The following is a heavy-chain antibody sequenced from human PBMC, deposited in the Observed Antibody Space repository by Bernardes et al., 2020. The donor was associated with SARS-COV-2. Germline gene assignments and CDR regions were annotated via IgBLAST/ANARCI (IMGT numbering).Heavy chain of an antibody. CDR1: GYSFTNYW. CDR3: ARKPWGYDIRTSYYNGNSGGSFDP. CDR2: IYPGDSDT. Sequence: GESLKISCKGSGYSFTNYWIGWVRQMPGKGLEWMGVIYPGDSDTRYSPSFEGQVIISTENSINTAYLQWSSLRASDTAMYYCARKPWGYDIRTSYYNGNSGGSFDPWGQGTLVTVSS. D-gene: IGHD3-9*01. J-gene: IGHJ5*02. V-gene: IGHV5-51*01.